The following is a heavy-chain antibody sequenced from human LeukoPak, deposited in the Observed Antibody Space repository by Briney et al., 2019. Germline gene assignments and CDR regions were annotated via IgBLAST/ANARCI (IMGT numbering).Heavy chain of an antibody. D-gene: IGHD3/OR15-3a*01. Sequence: SETLSLTCAVYGGSFSTYYWSWIRQPPGKGLEWIGEINHRGSTNYNPSLKSRVTISVDTSKNQFSLKLSSVTAADTAVYYCARQTGSGLFILPGGQGTLVTVSS. CDR3: ARQTGSGLFILP. J-gene: IGHJ4*02. CDR2: INHRGST. CDR1: GGSFSTYY. V-gene: IGHV4-34*01.